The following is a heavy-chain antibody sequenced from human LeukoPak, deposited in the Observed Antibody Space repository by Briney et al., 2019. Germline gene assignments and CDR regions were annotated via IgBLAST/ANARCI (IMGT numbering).Heavy chain of an antibody. V-gene: IGHV3-23*01. CDR3: AKVAGYGYAHTRRLDY. Sequence: GGSLRLSCAASGFTFSSYDMSWVRQAPGKGLEWVSAISGSGGSTYYADSVKGRFTISRDNSKNTLYLQMNSLRAEDTAVYYCAKVAGYGYAHTRRLDYWGQGTLVTVSS. CDR1: GFTFSSYD. J-gene: IGHJ4*02. D-gene: IGHD5-18*01. CDR2: ISGSGGST.